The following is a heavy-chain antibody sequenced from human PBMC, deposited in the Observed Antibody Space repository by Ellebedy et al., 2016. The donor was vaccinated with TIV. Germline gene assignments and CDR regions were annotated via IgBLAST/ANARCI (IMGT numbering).Heavy chain of an antibody. CDR2: ISYDGNEN. J-gene: IGHJ6*02. CDR3: AKEAYDILTGSQMHGMDV. Sequence: GESLKISCAASGFIFSSYGMHWVRQAPGKGLEWVAFISYDGNENFYADSVKGRFTISRGNSESTLYVQMNSLRAEDTAVYYCAKEAYDILTGSQMHGMDVWGQGTTVTVSS. V-gene: IGHV3-30*18. D-gene: IGHD3-9*01. CDR1: GFIFSSYG.